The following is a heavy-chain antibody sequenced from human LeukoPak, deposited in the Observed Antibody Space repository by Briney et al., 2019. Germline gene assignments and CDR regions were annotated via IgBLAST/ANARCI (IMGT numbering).Heavy chain of an antibody. J-gene: IGHJ4*02. V-gene: IGHV3-15*07. D-gene: IGHD3-22*01. CDR1: GFTFSNAY. CDR2: IKPKTDGETT. Sequence: GGSLRLSCAASGFTFSNAYMNWVRQAPGKGLEWVGRIKPKTDGETTEYAAPVKDRFTISRDDSKNTLNLQMNSLKTEDTAVYYCTTEEYYDSRVLDYWGQGTLVTVSS. CDR3: TTEEYYDSRVLDY.